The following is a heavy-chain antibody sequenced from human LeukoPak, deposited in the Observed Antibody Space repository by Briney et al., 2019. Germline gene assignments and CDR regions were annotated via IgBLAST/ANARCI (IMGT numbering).Heavy chain of an antibody. D-gene: IGHD3-22*01. CDR1: GFSLSTSGVG. Sequence: KSGPTLVKPTQTLTLTCTFSGFSLSTSGVGVGWICQPPGKALEWLALIYWDDDKRYSPSLKSRLTITKDTSKNQVVLTMTNMDPVDTATYYCAHRLPYDSSGYYYGPFDYWGQGTLVTVSS. CDR2: IYWDDDK. J-gene: IGHJ4*02. V-gene: IGHV2-5*02. CDR3: AHRLPYDSSGYYYGPFDY.